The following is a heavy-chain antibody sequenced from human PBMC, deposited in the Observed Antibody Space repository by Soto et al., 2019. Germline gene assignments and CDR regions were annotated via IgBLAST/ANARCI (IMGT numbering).Heavy chain of an antibody. D-gene: IGHD6-19*01. V-gene: IGHV3-33*08. CDR2: IWYDGSNK. CDR3: ARSKADSSGWYGLDY. Sequence: GGSLRLSCAASGFTFSNYVMSWVRQAPGKGLEWVAVIWYDGSNKYYADSVKGRFTISRDNSKNTLYLQMNSLRAEDTAVYYCARSKADSSGWYGLDYWGQGTLVTVSS. J-gene: IGHJ4*02. CDR1: GFTFSNYV.